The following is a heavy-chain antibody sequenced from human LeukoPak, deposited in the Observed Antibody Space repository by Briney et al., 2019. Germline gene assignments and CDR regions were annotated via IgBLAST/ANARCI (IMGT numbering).Heavy chain of an antibody. J-gene: IGHJ4*02. CDR2: ISVDNGDT. CDR1: GYTFIKYG. D-gene: IGHD3-9*01. CDR3: ARSPGSEDDFLTGYYKY. V-gene: IGHV1-18*01. Sequence: ASVKVSCKASGYTFIKYGISWVRQAPGQGLEWMGWISVDNGDTKYAQKFQDRLTMTTDTSTTTAYMELRSLRSDDTAVYFCARSPGSEDDFLTGYYKYWGQGTLVTVSS.